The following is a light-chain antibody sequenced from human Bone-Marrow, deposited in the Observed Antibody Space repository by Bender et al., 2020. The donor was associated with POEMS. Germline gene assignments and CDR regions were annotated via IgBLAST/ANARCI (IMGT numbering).Light chain of an antibody. CDR3: FSYAGSNWV. V-gene: IGLV2-8*01. J-gene: IGLJ3*02. Sequence: QSALTQPPSASGSPGQSVTISCTGTSSDVGGYNHVCWYQQHPGKAPKLMIYEVNKRPSGVPDRFSGSKSGNTASLTVSGLQAEDEADYYCFSYAGSNWVFGGGTKLTVL. CDR1: SSDVGGYNH. CDR2: EVN.